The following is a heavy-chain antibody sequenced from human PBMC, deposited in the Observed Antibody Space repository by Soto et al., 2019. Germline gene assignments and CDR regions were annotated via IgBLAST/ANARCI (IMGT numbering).Heavy chain of an antibody. J-gene: IGHJ4*02. D-gene: IGHD1-26*01. CDR2: IHWNGDGT. Sequence: GGSLRLSCAASGFSFADYDMTWVRQAPGKGLEWVSGIHWNGDGTGYAASVKGRLTISRDNAMNSLYLQIKSLRAEDTALYYCARVGLGGTGFDFRGQGTLVTV. CDR3: ARVGLGGTGFDF. V-gene: IGHV3-20*04. CDR1: GFSFADYD.